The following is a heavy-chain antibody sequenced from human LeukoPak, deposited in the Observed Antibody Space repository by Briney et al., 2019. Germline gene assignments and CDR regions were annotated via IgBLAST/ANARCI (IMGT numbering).Heavy chain of an antibody. CDR3: ATLPGPDIVVVPAAPSGDY. V-gene: IGHV3-30*04. Sequence: PGGSLRLSCAASGFTFSSYAMHWVRQAPGKGLERVAVISYDGSNKYYADSVKGRFPISRDNSKNTLYLQMNSLRAEDTAVYYCATLPGPDIVVVPAAPSGDYWGQGTLVTVSS. J-gene: IGHJ4*02. CDR2: ISYDGSNK. CDR1: GFTFSSYA. D-gene: IGHD2-2*01.